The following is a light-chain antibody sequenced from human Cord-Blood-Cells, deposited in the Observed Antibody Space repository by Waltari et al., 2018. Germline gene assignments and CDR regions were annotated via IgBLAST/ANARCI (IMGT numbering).Light chain of an antibody. CDR2: AAS. CDR3: QKYNSAPRT. CDR1: QGISNY. J-gene: IGKJ1*01. V-gene: IGKV1-27*01. Sequence: DIPMTQSPSSLSASVGDRVTITCRASQGISNYLAWYQQKPGKVPKLLIYAASTLPSGVPSRFSGSGSGTDFTLTINSLQPEDVATYYCQKYNSAPRTFGQGTKVEIK.